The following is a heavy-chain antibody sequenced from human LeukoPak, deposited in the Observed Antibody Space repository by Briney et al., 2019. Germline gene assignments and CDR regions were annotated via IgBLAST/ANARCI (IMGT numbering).Heavy chain of an antibody. CDR3: ARDYCSSTSCLFDY. D-gene: IGHD2-2*01. CDR1: GYTFTGYH. V-gene: IGHV1-2*06. CDR2: INPNSGDT. Sequence: ASVTVSCKASGYTFTGYHMHWVRQAPGQGLEWMGRINPNSGDTNYAQKFQGRVTMIRDTSISTAYMELSRLRFDDTAVYYCARDYCSSTSCLFDYWGQGTLVTVSS. J-gene: IGHJ4*02.